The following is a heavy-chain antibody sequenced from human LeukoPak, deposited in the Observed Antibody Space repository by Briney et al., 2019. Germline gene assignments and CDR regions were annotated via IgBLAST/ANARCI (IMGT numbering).Heavy chain of an antibody. Sequence: KPSETLSLTCTVSGGSFSSYYWSWIRQPPGKGLEWIGRIYTSGSTNYNPSLKSRVTMSVDTSKNQFSLELSSVTAADTAVYYCAREALMNVVVPAAIRYYYYGMDVWGQGTTVTVSS. CDR2: IYTSGST. V-gene: IGHV4-4*07. J-gene: IGHJ6*02. D-gene: IGHD2-2*02. CDR3: AREALMNVVVPAAIRYYYYGMDV. CDR1: GGSFSSYY.